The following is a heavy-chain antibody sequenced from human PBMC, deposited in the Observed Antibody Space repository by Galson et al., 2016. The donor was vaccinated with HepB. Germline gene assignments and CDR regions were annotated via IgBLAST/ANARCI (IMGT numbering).Heavy chain of an antibody. CDR2: IYYSGST. Sequence: SETLSLTCTVSGGSISSTDYFWGWIRQSPGKGLEWVGTIYYSGSTYYNPSLNSRVTISVDTSKNQFSLKVSSVTAADTAVYYCARAVWLPLSGMDVWGQGTTVTVSS. CDR3: ARAVWLPLSGMDV. D-gene: IGHD3-10*01. V-gene: IGHV4-39*07. CDR1: GGSISSTDYF. J-gene: IGHJ6*02.